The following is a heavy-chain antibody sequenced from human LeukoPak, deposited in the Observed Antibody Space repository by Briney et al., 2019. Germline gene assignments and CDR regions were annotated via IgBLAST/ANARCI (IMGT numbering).Heavy chain of an antibody. J-gene: IGHJ4*02. CDR3: ARDSRSAEYYFDY. Sequence: PGRSLRLSCAASGFTFSSYGMHWVRQAPGKGLEWVAVIWYDGSNKYYADSVKGRFTISRDNSKNTLYLQMNSLRAEDTAVYYCARDSRSAEYYFDYWGQGTLVTVSS. D-gene: IGHD3-10*01. CDR1: GFTFSSYG. CDR2: IWYDGSNK. V-gene: IGHV3-33*01.